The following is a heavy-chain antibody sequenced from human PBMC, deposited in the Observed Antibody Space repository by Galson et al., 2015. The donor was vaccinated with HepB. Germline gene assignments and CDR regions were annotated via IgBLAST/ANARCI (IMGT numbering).Heavy chain of an antibody. Sequence: SLRLSCAASGFTFTRYAITWVRQAPGKGLEYISSISGDGGVTYYADSVKGRFTVSRDNSKNTVYLQVNSLRSEDTAVFFWSRVASLGATPHYFDYWGQGILVTVSS. CDR2: ISGDGGVT. CDR1: GFTFTRYA. J-gene: IGHJ4*02. D-gene: IGHD3-16*01. CDR3: SRVASLGATPHYFDY. V-gene: IGHV3-23*01.